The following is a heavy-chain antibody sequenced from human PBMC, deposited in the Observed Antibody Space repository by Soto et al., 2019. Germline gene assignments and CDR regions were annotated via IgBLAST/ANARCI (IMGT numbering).Heavy chain of an antibody. Sequence: SVKVSCKASGFTFTSSAVQWVRQARGQRLEWIGWIVVGSGNTNYAQKFQERVTITRDMSTSTAYMELSSLRSEDTAVYYCAAADSGSSEYYYYYGMDVWGQGTTVTVSS. V-gene: IGHV1-58*01. CDR3: AAADSGSSEYYYYYGMDV. D-gene: IGHD1-26*01. CDR1: GFTFTSSA. CDR2: IVVGSGNT. J-gene: IGHJ6*02.